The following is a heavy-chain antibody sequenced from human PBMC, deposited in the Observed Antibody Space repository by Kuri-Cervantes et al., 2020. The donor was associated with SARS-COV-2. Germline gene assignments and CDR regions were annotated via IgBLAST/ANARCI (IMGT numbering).Heavy chain of an antibody. V-gene: IGHV4-38-2*01. D-gene: IGHD4-17*01. J-gene: IGHJ4*02. Sequence: SETLSLTCGVSGYSISRGYYWGWIRQPPGKGLEWIGSIYHSGVTYYNPALKSRVTISVDTSKNQFSLKLSSVTAADTAVYYCVVSTLEIGDYEDYWGQGTLVTVSS. CDR3: VVSTLEIGDYEDY. CDR2: IYHSGVT. CDR1: GYSISRGYY.